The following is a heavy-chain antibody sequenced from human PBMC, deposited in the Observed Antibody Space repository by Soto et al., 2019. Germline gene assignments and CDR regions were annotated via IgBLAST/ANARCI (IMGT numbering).Heavy chain of an antibody. Sequence: PGGSLRLSCAASGFTFSSYDMHWVRQAPGKGLEWVAVLSYDISNKSYADSVRGRFTISRDNSKNTLYLQMNSLRAEDTAVYYCARAPHIVTTGTYYYYVMDVWGQGTTVTVSS. CDR1: GFTFSSYD. CDR3: ARAPHIVTTGTYYYYVMDV. D-gene: IGHD2-21*01. J-gene: IGHJ6*02. CDR2: LSYDISNK. V-gene: IGHV3-30-3*01.